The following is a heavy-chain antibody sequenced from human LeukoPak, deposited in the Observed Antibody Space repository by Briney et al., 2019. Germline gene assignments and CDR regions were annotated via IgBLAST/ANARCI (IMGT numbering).Heavy chain of an antibody. CDR2: INPNSGGT. CDR1: GYIFTGYY. Sequence: ASVTVSCKASGYIFTGYYMHWVRQAPGQGLEWVGRINPNSGGTNYAQKFQGRVTMTRDTSISTAYMELSSLMSDDTAVYYCATTYSTVFDYWGQGTLVTVSS. CDR3: ATTYSTVFDY. J-gene: IGHJ4*02. V-gene: IGHV1-2*06. D-gene: IGHD1-1*01.